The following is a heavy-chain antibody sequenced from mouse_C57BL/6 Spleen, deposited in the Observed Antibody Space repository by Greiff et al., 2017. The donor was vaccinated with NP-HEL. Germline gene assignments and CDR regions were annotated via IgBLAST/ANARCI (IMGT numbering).Heavy chain of an antibody. Sequence: VQLQQSGAELARPGASVKLSCKASGYTFTSYGISWVKQRTGQGLEWIGEIYPRSGNTYYNEKFKGKATLTADKSSSTAYMELRSLTSEDSAVYFCARALTTVVAYYAMDYWGQGTSVTVSS. D-gene: IGHD1-1*01. CDR3: ARALTTVVAYYAMDY. CDR1: GYTFTSYG. CDR2: IYPRSGNT. V-gene: IGHV1-81*01. J-gene: IGHJ4*01.